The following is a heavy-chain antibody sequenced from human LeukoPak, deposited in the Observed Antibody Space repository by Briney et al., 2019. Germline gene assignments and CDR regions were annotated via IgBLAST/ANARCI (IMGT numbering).Heavy chain of an antibody. Sequence: GGSLRLSCAASGFTFSNYAMTWVRQAPGKGQEWVSTIGISGTTTYYADSVKGHFTISRDNSKNTLYLKMNSLRAEDTAVYYCAKGGSSFDFWGQGTLVTVSS. J-gene: IGHJ4*02. CDR1: GFTFSNYA. V-gene: IGHV3-23*01. CDR3: AKGGSSFDF. CDR2: IGISGTTT.